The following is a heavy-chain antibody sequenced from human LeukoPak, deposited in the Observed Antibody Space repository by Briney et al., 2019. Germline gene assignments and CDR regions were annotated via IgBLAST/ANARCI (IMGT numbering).Heavy chain of an antibody. D-gene: IGHD5-24*01. Sequence: GGSLRLSCAASGFRFSSSWMHWVRQGPGKGLVWVSRINGDGSSTTYADSVQGRFTISRGNAKNTLYLQMNSLRAEDTAVYYCARTDNLDFWGQGSLATVSS. CDR1: GFRFSSSW. J-gene: IGHJ4*02. V-gene: IGHV3-74*01. CDR3: ARTDNLDF. CDR2: INGDGSST.